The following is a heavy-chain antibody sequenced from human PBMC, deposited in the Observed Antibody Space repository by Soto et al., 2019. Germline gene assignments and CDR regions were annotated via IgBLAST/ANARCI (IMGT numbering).Heavy chain of an antibody. CDR2: INHSGST. CDR1: GGSFSGYY. Sequence: SETLSLTCAVYGGSFSGYYWSWIRQPPGKGLEWIGEINHSGSTNYNPSLKSRVTISVDTSKNQFSLKLSSVTAADTAVYYCARGDILAVAGGRLYYFDYWGQGTLVTVSS. V-gene: IGHV4-34*01. CDR3: ARGDILAVAGGRLYYFDY. J-gene: IGHJ4*02. D-gene: IGHD6-19*01.